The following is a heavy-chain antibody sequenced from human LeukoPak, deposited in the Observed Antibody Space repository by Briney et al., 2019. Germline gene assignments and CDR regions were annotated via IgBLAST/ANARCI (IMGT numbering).Heavy chain of an antibody. Sequence: SETLSLTCAVSDGSMSGYYWSWFRQPPGKGLEWIGYIHDSGSTRYNPSLKSRLTISVDTPKNQFSLKLSSVTAADTAVYYCARGNDCSSTSCLPIDYWGQGTLVTVSS. CDR2: IHDSGST. V-gene: IGHV4-59*08. CDR3: ARGNDCSSTSCLPIDY. D-gene: IGHD2-2*01. CDR1: DGSMSGYY. J-gene: IGHJ4*02.